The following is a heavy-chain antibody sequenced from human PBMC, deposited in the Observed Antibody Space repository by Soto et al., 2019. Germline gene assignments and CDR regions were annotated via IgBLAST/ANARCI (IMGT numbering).Heavy chain of an antibody. Sequence: PGGSLRLSCASSGFTFSSYAMGWVRQGPGKGLEWVAVVSIGGSTHYADSVRGRFTISRDNSKNTLSLQMNSLRAEDTAVYYCAKDWSSGYYYQYYFDYWGQGTLVTVSS. D-gene: IGHD3-22*01. CDR1: GFTFSSYA. J-gene: IGHJ4*02. V-gene: IGHV3-23*01. CDR3: AKDWSSGYYYQYYFDY. CDR2: VSIGGST.